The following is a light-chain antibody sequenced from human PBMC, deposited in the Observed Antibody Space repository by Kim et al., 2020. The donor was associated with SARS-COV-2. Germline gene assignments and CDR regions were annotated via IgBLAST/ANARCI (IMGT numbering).Light chain of an antibody. CDR2: GAS. CDR3: QQYNNWPPWT. J-gene: IGKJ1*01. CDR1: QIVSSH. Sequence: PPGQRATLACRASQIVSSHLAWYQQKPGQAPRLLIYGASTRATGIPARFSGSGSGTDFTLTIGSLQSEDFATYYCQQYNNWPPWTFGQGTKVDIK. V-gene: IGKV3-15*01.